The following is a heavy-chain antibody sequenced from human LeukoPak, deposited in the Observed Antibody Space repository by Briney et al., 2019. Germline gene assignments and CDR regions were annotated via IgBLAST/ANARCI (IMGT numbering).Heavy chain of an antibody. CDR1: GFTFSAYS. J-gene: IGHJ4*02. V-gene: IGHV3-48*02. D-gene: IGHD3-10*01. CDR2: ISSSFSTI. Sequence: GGSLRLSCAASGFTFSAYSMHWVRQAPGKGLEWVSYISSSFSTIYYADSVKGRFTISRDNAKNSLDLQMNSLRDEDTAFYYCARGAHMIRGVVFYLDYWGQGTLVTVSS. CDR3: ARGAHMIRGVVFYLDY.